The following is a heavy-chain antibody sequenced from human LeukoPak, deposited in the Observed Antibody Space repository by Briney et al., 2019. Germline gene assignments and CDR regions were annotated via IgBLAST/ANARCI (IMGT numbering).Heavy chain of an antibody. V-gene: IGHV3-21*01. CDR3: ARDGDYYGSRSYRDGFDI. CDR2: ISSSSSYI. J-gene: IGHJ3*02. CDR1: GFTFSSYS. Sequence: GGSLRLSCAASGFTFSSYSMSWVRQAPGKGLEWVSSISSSSSYIYYADSVKGRFTISRDNAKNSLYLQMNSLRAEDTAVYYCARDGDYYGSRSYRDGFDIWGQGTMVTVSS. D-gene: IGHD3-10*01.